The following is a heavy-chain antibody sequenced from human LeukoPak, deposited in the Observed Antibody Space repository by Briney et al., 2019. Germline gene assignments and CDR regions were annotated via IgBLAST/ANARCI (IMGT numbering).Heavy chain of an antibody. D-gene: IGHD1-26*01. CDR1: EFTVSRNY. CDR2: IYSGGDT. J-gene: IGHJ4*02. V-gene: IGHV3-53*01. CDR3: ARKTDTTVGGDY. Sequence: PGGSLTLSCAVSEFTVSRNYMNWVRQAPGKGLEWVSLIYSGGDTEYADSVRGRFTISRDNSKNTLFLQMNSLRAEDTAVYYCARKTDTTVGGDYWGRGTLVTVSS.